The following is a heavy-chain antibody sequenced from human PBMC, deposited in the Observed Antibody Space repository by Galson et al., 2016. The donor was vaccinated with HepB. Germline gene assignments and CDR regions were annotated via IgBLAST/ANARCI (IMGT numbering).Heavy chain of an antibody. Sequence: ETLSLTCTVSGGSISSSTHYWGWIRQPPGKGLEWIGSIYYSGSTFSNPSLQSRITISVDTSKDQFSLKLRSVTAADTAVYFCARRSLVGERGNAFDIWGRGTMVTVSS. CDR3: ARRSLVGERGNAFDI. V-gene: IGHV4-39*01. D-gene: IGHD1-26*01. CDR1: GGSISSSTHY. CDR2: IYYSGST. J-gene: IGHJ3*02.